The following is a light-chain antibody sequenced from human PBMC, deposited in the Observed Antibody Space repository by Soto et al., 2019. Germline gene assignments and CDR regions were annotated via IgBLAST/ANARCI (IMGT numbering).Light chain of an antibody. CDR1: QSISNS. Sequence: DIQMTQSPSSLSASVGDRVTITCRASQSISNSLNWYQQKPGKAPKLLIYAASRLQSGVPSRFSGSGSGTDFTVTISSLQPENFATYYCQKSYSTPRTFGQGTKVEIK. CDR3: QKSYSTPRT. CDR2: AAS. V-gene: IGKV1-39*01. J-gene: IGKJ1*01.